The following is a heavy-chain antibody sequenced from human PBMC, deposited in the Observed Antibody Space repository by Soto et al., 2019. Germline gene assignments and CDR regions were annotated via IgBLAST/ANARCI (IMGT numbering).Heavy chain of an antibody. J-gene: IGHJ4*02. Sequence: PSEALSLTCRGSGASISSYYGSWIRQPAGKGLEWMGGICTSGSTNYNPSLKSRLTMSVDTSKNQFYLILTSVTAADTAVYYCARAVHYYDSSGYFDYWGQGTQVTVS. CDR1: GASISSYY. CDR2: ICTSGST. CDR3: ARAVHYYDSSGYFDY. V-gene: IGHV4-4*07. D-gene: IGHD3-22*01.